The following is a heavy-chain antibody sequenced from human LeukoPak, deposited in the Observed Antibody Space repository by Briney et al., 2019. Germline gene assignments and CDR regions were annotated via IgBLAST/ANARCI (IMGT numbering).Heavy chain of an antibody. D-gene: IGHD5-12*01. J-gene: IGHJ4*02. V-gene: IGHV1-8*01. CDR3: ARGRRDIVATIGYY. Sequence: ASVKVSCKASGYTFTRYDINWVRQATGQGREWMGWMNPNSGKTDYAQKFQGRVTMNRNTSISTANMELSSLRSEYTAVYYCARGRRDIVATIGYYWGQGTLVTVSS. CDR2: MNPNSGKT. CDR1: GYTFTRYD.